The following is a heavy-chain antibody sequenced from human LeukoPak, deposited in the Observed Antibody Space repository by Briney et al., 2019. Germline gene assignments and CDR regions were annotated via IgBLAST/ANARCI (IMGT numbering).Heavy chain of an antibody. CDR1: GYTFTSYA. V-gene: IGHV1-3*01. CDR3: ASQFGYCSSTSCGVEIDY. CDR2: TNAGNGNT. J-gene: IGHJ4*02. Sequence: ASVKFSCKASGYTFTSYAMHWVRQAPGQRLEWMGWTNAGNGNTKYSQKFQGRVTITRDTSASTAYMELSSLRSEDTAVYYCASQFGYCSSTSCGVEIDYWGQGTLVTVSS. D-gene: IGHD2-2*03.